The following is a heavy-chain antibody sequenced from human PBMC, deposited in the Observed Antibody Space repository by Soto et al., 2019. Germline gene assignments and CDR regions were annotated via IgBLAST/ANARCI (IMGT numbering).Heavy chain of an antibody. V-gene: IGHV3-48*01. J-gene: IGHJ4*02. CDR3: ARDNEYSFDY. CDR1: GFTFSTYS. D-gene: IGHD4-4*01. Sequence: PGGSLRLSCAASGFTFSTYSVNWVRQAPGKGLEWVSYIGGLYSGIYYADSVKGRFTISRDNAKNSLYLQMNSLRAEDTAVYYCARDNEYSFDYWGRGTLVTVSS. CDR2: IGGLYSGI.